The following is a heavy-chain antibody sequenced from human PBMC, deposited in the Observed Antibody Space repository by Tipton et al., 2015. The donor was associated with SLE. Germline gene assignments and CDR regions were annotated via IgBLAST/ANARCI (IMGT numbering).Heavy chain of an antibody. V-gene: IGHV3-64*01. CDR2: ISSDGGGT. CDR3: ARGGVGPTHFDY. Sequence: SLRLSCAASGFIFSNYAMYWVRQAPGKGLDYVSAISSDGGGTFYAKSVQGRFTISRDNSKNTLYLQMGGLRVEDLALYYCARGGVGPTHFDYWGQGTLVTVSS. D-gene: IGHD1-26*01. J-gene: IGHJ4*02. CDR1: GFIFSNYA.